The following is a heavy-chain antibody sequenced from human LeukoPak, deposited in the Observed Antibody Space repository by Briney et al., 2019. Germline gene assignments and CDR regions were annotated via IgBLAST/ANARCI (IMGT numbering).Heavy chain of an antibody. D-gene: IGHD2-21*02. V-gene: IGHV1-18*01. CDR2: ISAYNGNT. CDR1: GYTFTNYG. Sequence: ASVKVSCKASGYTFTNYGISWVRQAPGQGLEWMGWISAYNGNTNYVQKLQGRVTMTTDTSTSTAYMELRSLRSDDTAVYYCARADPYCGGDCPTDYWGQGTLVTVSS. J-gene: IGHJ4*02. CDR3: ARADPYCGGDCPTDY.